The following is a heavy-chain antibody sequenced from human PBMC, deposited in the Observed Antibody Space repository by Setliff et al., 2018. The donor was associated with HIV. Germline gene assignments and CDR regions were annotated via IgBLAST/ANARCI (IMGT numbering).Heavy chain of an antibody. CDR2: TKHDGSEN. D-gene: IGHD3-22*01. Sequence: GGSLRLSCAASGFTFSDHTMNWVRQAPGKGLEWVSNTKHDGSENYYVDSVKGRFITSTDNAKNSLFLQMNSLKAEDTAVYYCARAYNVYDYRFDSSGYDYWGQGTLVTVSS. CDR3: ARAYNVYDYRFDSSGYDY. CDR1: GFTFSDHT. J-gene: IGHJ4*02. V-gene: IGHV3-7*03.